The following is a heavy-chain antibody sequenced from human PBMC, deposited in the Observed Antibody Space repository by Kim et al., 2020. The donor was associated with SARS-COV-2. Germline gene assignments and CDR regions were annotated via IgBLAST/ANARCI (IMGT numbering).Heavy chain of an antibody. CDR3: AKDIGYGGNLIDY. CDR2: ISWNSGSI. CDR1: GFTFDDYA. D-gene: IGHD2-15*01. J-gene: IGHJ4*02. V-gene: IGHV3-9*01. Sequence: GGSLRHSCAASGFTFDDYAMHWVRQAPGKGLEWVSGISWNSGSIGYADSVKGRFTISRDNAKNSLYLQMNSLRAEDTALYYCAKDIGYGGNLIDYWGQGT.